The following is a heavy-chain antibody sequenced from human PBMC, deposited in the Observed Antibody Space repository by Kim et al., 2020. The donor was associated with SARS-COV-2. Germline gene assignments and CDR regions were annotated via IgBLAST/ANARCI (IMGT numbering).Heavy chain of an antibody. Sequence: GGSLRLSCAASGFTFSSYSMNWVRQAPGKGLEWVSSISSSSSYIYYADSVKGRFTISRDNAKNSLYLQMNSLRAEDTAVYYCARVRRSSSGWPNDYWGQGTLVTVSS. J-gene: IGHJ4*02. CDR2: ISSSSSYI. CDR1: GFTFSSYS. V-gene: IGHV3-21*01. D-gene: IGHD6-19*01. CDR3: ARVRRSSSGWPNDY.